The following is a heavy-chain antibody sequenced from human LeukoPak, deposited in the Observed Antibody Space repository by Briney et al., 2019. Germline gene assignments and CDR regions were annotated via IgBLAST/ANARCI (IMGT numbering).Heavy chain of an antibody. Sequence: SETLSLTCTVSGGSISSYYWSWIRQPPGKGLEWIGYIYYSGSTNYNPSLKSRVTISVDTSKNQFSLKLSSVTAADTAVCYCARVTRQLAARPKYYFDYWGQGTLVTVSS. V-gene: IGHV4-59*01. J-gene: IGHJ4*02. CDR1: GGSISSYY. CDR2: IYYSGST. CDR3: ARVTRQLAARPKYYFDY. D-gene: IGHD6-6*01.